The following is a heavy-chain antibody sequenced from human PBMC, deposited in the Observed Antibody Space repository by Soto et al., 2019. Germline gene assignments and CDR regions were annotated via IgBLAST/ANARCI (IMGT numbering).Heavy chain of an antibody. CDR1: GFTFSNAW. D-gene: IGHD1-26*01. J-gene: IGHJ1*01. CDR2: IGTAGDT. CDR3: LAGDFQH. Sequence: EVQLVESGGGLVKPGGSLRLSCAASGFTFSNAWINWVRQAPGKGLEWVSAIGTAGDTYYPGTVKGRFTISRENAKNSLYLQMNSLRAGDTAVYYCLAGDFQHWGQGTLVTVSS. V-gene: IGHV3-13*01.